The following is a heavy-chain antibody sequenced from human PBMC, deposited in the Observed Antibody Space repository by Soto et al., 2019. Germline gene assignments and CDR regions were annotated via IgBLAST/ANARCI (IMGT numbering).Heavy chain of an antibody. CDR3: ARESWYSDSSGNYYSNYFDS. J-gene: IGHJ4*02. D-gene: IGHD3-22*01. V-gene: IGHV3-30*04. Sequence: VQLVESGGGVVQPGRSLSLSCAASGFSFSDYPMHWVRQAPGKGLECVASISSTGMKEYYGDSVKGRLTISRDTSKNTLYLKMSSLRAEDTAVYYCARESWYSDSSGNYYSNYFDSWGQGTLVTVSS. CDR2: ISSTGMKE. CDR1: GFSFSDYP.